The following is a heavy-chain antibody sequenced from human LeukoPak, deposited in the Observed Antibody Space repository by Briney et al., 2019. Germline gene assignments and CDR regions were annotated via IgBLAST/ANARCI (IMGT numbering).Heavy chain of an antibody. V-gene: IGHV1-2*02. Sequence: ASVKVSCKASGYTFTGHYMHWVRQAPGQGLEWMGWISPNSGDTDYAQRFQGRVTMTRDTSISTAYMELRSLRSDDTAVYYCARDRKGYYYGMDVWGQGTTVTVSS. J-gene: IGHJ6*02. CDR1: GYTFTGHY. CDR3: ARDRKGYYYGMDV. D-gene: IGHD1-14*01. CDR2: ISPNSGDT.